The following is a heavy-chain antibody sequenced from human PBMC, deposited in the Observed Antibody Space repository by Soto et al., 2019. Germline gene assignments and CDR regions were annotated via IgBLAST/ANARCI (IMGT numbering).Heavy chain of an antibody. V-gene: IGHV3-23*01. CDR3: AKMGIVVVAATTFDY. CDR1: GLDFSNYV. Sequence: SGGSLRLSCAVSGLDFSNYVMSWVRQAPGKELEWVSSVSVDADYTHYADSVKGRFTISRDNSNNTLYLQMNSLRAEDTAVYYCAKMGIVVVAATTFDYWGQGTLVTVSS. CDR2: VSVDADYT. D-gene: IGHD2-15*01. J-gene: IGHJ4*02.